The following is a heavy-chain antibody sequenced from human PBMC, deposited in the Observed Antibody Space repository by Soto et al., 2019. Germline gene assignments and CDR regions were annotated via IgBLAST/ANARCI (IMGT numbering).Heavy chain of an antibody. V-gene: IGHV3-21*01. J-gene: IGHJ6*02. Sequence: GGSLRLSCAASGFTFNSSNMNWVRQAPGKGLEWVSSISSSSSYRYSADSVRGRFIVSRDNAKSSLYLQMNSLRAEDTAVYYRARTRRETISGRIVHSGMDVWGQGTTVTVSS. CDR1: GFTFNSSN. CDR2: ISSSSSYR. CDR3: ARTRRETISGRIVHSGMDV. D-gene: IGHD1-7*01.